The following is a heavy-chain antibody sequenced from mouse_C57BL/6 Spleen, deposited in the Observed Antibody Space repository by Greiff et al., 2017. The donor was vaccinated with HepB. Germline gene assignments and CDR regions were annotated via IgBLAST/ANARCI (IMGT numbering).Heavy chain of an antibody. V-gene: IGHV10-1*01. Sequence: EAGGGLVQPKGSLKLSCAASGFSFNTYAMNWVRQAPGKGLEWVARIRSKSNNYATYYADSVKDRFTISRDDSESMLYLQMNNLKTEDTAMYYCVSEELYYFDYWGQGTTLTVSS. CDR2: IRSKSNNYAT. CDR3: VSEELYYFDY. D-gene: IGHD4-1*01. CDR1: GFSFNTYA. J-gene: IGHJ2*01.